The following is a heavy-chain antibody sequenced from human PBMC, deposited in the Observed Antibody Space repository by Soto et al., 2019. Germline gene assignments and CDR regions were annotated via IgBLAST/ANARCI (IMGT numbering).Heavy chain of an antibody. CDR2: IYYSGST. V-gene: IGHV4-30-4*01. CDR1: GGSISSGDYY. J-gene: IGHJ6*02. D-gene: IGHD3-3*01. CDR3: ARGGGYDFWSGYLNYYYYYGMDV. Sequence: SETLSLTCTVSGGSISSGDYYWSWIRQPPGKGLEWIGYIYYSGSTYYNPSLKSRVTISVDTSKNQFSLKLSSVTAADTAVYYCARGGGYDFWSGYLNYYYYYGMDVWGQGTTVT.